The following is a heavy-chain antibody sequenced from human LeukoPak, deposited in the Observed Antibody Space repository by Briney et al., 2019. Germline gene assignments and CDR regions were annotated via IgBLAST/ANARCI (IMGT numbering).Heavy chain of an antibody. CDR2: ISNSGSTT. Sequence: AGSLTLSCAASGFTFSSNDMNWVRQAPGKGREWVSYISNSGSTTYYGDSVKGRFTISRDNAKNSLYLQMNSLRAEDTAVYYCRGYSGYDTVYWGPGNLVTVSS. J-gene: IGHJ4*02. V-gene: IGHV3-48*03. CDR1: GFTFSSND. CDR3: RGYSGYDTVY. D-gene: IGHD5-12*01.